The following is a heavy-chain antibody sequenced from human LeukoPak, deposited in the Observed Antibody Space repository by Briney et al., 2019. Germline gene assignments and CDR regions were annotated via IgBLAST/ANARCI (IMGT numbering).Heavy chain of an antibody. CDR1: GYSISSGYY. V-gene: IGHV4-38-2*02. CDR2: IYHSGST. J-gene: IGHJ4*02. D-gene: IGHD3-10*01. CDR3: ARHLGSGSYRPYFDY. Sequence: SETLSLTCTVSGYSISSGYYWGWIRQPPGKGLEWIGSIYHSGSTYYNPSLKSRVTISVDTSKNQFSLKLSSVTAADTAVYYCARHLGSGSYRPYFDYWGQGTLVTVSS.